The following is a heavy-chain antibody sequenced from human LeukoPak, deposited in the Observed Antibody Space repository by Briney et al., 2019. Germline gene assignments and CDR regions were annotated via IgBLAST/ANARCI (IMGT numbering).Heavy chain of an antibody. CDR2: ISAYNGNT. D-gene: IGHD6-13*01. CDR3: ARVIAAAGYLNDY. Sequence: ASVKVSCKASGYTFTGYYMHWVRQAPGQGLEWMGWISAYNGNTNYAQKLQGRVTMTRDTSISTAYMELSSLRSEDTAVYYCARVIAAAGYLNDYWGQGTLVTVSS. V-gene: IGHV1-2*02. CDR1: GYTFTGYY. J-gene: IGHJ4*02.